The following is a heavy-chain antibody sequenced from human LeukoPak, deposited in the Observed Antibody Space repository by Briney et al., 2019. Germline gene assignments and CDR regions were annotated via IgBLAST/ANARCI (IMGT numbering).Heavy chain of an antibody. CDR3: TTWFYYDSSGTIDY. V-gene: IGHV3-15*01. J-gene: IGHJ4*02. D-gene: IGHD3-22*01. CDR1: GFTFSNAW. CDR2: IKSKTDGGTT. Sequence: GGSLRLSCAASGFTFSNAWMSWVRQAPGKGLEWVGRIKSKTDGGTTDYAAPVKGRFTISRDDSKNTLYLQMNSLKTEDAAVYYCTTWFYYDSSGTIDYWGQGTLVTVSS.